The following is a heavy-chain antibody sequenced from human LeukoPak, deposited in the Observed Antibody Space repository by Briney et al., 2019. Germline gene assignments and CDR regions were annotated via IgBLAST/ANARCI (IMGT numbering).Heavy chain of an antibody. D-gene: IGHD2-15*01. CDR1: GYTFTGYY. CDR2: INPNSGGT. V-gene: IGHV1-2*02. CDR3: ARALGYCSGGSCYAVWFDP. Sequence: ASVKVSCKASGYTFTGYYMHWVRQAPGQGLEWMGRINPNSGGTKYSQEFQGRVTITRDTSASTAYMELSSLRSEDMAVYYCARALGYCSGGSCYAVWFDPWGQGTLVTVSS. J-gene: IGHJ5*02.